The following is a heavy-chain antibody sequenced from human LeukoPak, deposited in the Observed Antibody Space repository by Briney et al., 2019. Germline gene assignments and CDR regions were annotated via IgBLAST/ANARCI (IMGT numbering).Heavy chain of an antibody. J-gene: IGHJ4*02. CDR1: GGSINSSNW. D-gene: IGHD3-22*01. CDR2: IYRSGST. CDR3: ARGDSSGYPDY. Sequence: SETLSLTCAVSGGSINSSNWWSWVRQPPRKGLEWIGEIYRSGSTNYNPSLKSRVTISVDKSKNQISLKLGSVTAADTAVYYCARGDSSGYPDYWGQGTLVTVSS. V-gene: IGHV4-4*02.